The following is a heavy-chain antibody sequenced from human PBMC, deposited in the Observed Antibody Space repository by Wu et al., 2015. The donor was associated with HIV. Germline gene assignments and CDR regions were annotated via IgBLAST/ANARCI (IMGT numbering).Heavy chain of an antibody. CDR1: GYTFTGYY. V-gene: IGHV1-2*02. CDR2: INPNSGGT. D-gene: IGHD6-19*01. Sequence: QVQLVQSGAEVKKPGASMKVSCKASGYTFTGYYMHWVRQAPGQGLEWMGWINPNSGGTNYAQKFQGRVTMTRDTSISTAYMELSRLRSDDTAVYYCARVGGASVAGTRDWFDPWGQGTLVTVSS. CDR3: ARVGGASVAGTRDWFDP. J-gene: IGHJ5*02.